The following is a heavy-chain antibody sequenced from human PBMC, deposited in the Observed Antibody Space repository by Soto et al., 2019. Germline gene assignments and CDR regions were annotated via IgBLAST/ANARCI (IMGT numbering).Heavy chain of an antibody. Sequence: QVQLVQSGAEVKKPGSSVKVSCKASGGTFSSYTISWVRQAPGQGLEWMGRIIPILGIANYAQKFQGRVTITADKSTSTAYMELSSLRSEDTAGYYCARGVSSGGALYGMDVWGQGTTVTVSS. J-gene: IGHJ6*02. CDR3: ARGVSSGGALYGMDV. CDR1: GGTFSSYT. D-gene: IGHD6-19*01. V-gene: IGHV1-69*02. CDR2: IIPILGIA.